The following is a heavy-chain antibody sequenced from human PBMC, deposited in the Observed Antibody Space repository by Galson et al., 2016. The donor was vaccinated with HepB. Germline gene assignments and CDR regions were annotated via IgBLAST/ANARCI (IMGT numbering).Heavy chain of an antibody. CDR2: ISAYNGNT. CDR3: ARDWLVAVFDY. D-gene: IGHD6-19*01. V-gene: IGHV1-18*01. CDR1: GYTFASYG. Sequence: SCKASGYTFASYGISWVRQASGQGLEWMGWISAYNGNTNYAQKLQGRVTMTTDTSTSTAYMELRSLRSDDTAMYYCARDWLVAVFDYRGQGTLVTVSP. J-gene: IGHJ4*02.